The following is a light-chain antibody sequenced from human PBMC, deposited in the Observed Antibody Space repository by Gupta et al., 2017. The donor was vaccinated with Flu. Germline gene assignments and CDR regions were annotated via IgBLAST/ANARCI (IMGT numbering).Light chain of an antibody. Sequence: QSALTQPPSLSGPPGPSFTLSCPGTSSDIGSYNYVSWYQQHPGQAPKLLIYGVTNRPSGVSNRFSASKSGDTASLTISGLQAEDEADYYCSSCISSSTLVFGGGTKLTVL. CDR2: GVT. J-gene: IGLJ2*01. CDR1: SSDIGSYNY. V-gene: IGLV2-14*01. CDR3: SSCISSSTLV.